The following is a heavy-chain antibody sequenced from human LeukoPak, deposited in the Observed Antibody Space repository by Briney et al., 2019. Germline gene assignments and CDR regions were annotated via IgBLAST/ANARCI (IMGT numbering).Heavy chain of an antibody. CDR2: IYTSGST. CDR3: ATGGGLGFDY. CDR1: GGSISSGSYY. J-gene: IGHJ4*02. V-gene: IGHV4-61*02. Sequence: SETLSLTCTVSGGSISSGSYYWSWIRQPAGKGLEWIGRIYTSGSTNYNPSLKSRVTISVDTSKNQFSLKLSSVTAADTAVYYCATGGGLGFDYWGQGTLVTVSS. D-gene: IGHD1-26*01.